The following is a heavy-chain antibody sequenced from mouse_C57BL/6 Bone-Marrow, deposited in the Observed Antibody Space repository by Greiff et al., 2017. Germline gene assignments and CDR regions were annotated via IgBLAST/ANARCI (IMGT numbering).Heavy chain of an antibody. Sequence: VQLQESGPELVKPGASVKISCKASGYAFSSSWMNWVKQRPGTGLEWIGRIYPGDGDTNYNGKFKGKATLTADKSSSTAYMQLSSLSSEDSAVYFCAMIYDGYYGFAYWGQGTLVTVSA. CDR2: IYPGDGDT. CDR3: AMIYDGYYGFAY. V-gene: IGHV1-82*01. J-gene: IGHJ3*01. CDR1: GYAFSSSW. D-gene: IGHD2-3*01.